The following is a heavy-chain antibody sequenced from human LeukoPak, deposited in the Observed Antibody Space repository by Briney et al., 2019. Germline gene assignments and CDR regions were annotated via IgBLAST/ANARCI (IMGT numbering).Heavy chain of an antibody. V-gene: IGHV3-15*01. CDR2: IKSKGSDETT. CDR3: ASVKDKASWALDY. Sequence: GGSLRLSCVTSGFNFNVAWMTWVRQAPGKGLEWVGRIKSKGSDETTDYAAPVKDRFAISRDDSKSTLYLQMNSLKTEDTAVYYCASVKDKASWALDYWGQGTLVTVSS. CDR1: GFNFNVAW. J-gene: IGHJ4*02. D-gene: IGHD1-26*01.